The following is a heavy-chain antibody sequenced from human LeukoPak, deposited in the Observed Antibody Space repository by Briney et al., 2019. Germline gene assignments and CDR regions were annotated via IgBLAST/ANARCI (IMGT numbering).Heavy chain of an antibody. D-gene: IGHD1-26*01. J-gene: IGHJ3*02. V-gene: IGHV4-34*01. CDR3: ARDGADSGGAFDI. CDR2: INHSGST. CDR1: GGPFSGYY. Sequence: SETLSLTCAVYGGPFSGYYWSWIRQPPGKGLEWIGEINHSGSTNYNPSLKSRVTISVDTSKNQFSLKLSSVTAADTAVYYCARDGADSGGAFDIWGQGTMVTVSS.